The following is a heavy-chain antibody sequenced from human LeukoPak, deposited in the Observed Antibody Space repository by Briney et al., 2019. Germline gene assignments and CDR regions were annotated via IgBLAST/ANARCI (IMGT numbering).Heavy chain of an antibody. CDR3: AKASLRYFDWFSDY. D-gene: IGHD3-9*01. Sequence: GGSLKLSCAASGFTFSSYAMHWVRQAPGKGLEWVAVISYDGSNKYYADSVKGRFTISRDNSRNTLHLQMNSLRAEDTALYSCAKASLRYFDWFSDYWGQGTLVTVSS. J-gene: IGHJ4*02. CDR1: GFTFSSYA. CDR2: ISYDGSNK. V-gene: IGHV3-30*18.